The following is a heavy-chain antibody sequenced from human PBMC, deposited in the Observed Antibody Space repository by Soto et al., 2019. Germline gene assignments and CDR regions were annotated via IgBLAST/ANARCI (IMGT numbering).Heavy chain of an antibody. CDR2: ISAYNGNT. CDR3: AGDQRQLWHYYYYGMDV. V-gene: IGHV1-18*04. D-gene: IGHD5-18*01. J-gene: IGHJ6*02. Sequence: ASVKVSCKASGYTFTSYGISWVRQAPGQGLEWMGWISAYNGNTNYAQKLQGRVTMTTDTSTSTAYMELRSLRSDDTAVYYCAGDQRQLWHYYYYGMDVWGQGTTVTVSS. CDR1: GYTFTSYG.